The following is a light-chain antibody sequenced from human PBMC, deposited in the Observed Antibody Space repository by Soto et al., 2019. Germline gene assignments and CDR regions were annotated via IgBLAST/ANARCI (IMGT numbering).Light chain of an antibody. V-gene: IGKV3-11*01. J-gene: IGKJ1*01. CDR2: DAS. CDR3: QQRSNWSKT. Sequence: EIEITQSPSTLSVSAGERATLSCRASQSVSSHLAWYQQKPGQAPRLLIYDASNRETGIPARFSGSGSGTEFTLTISSLQPEDFAVYYCQQRSNWSKTFGQGTKVDIK. CDR1: QSVSSH.